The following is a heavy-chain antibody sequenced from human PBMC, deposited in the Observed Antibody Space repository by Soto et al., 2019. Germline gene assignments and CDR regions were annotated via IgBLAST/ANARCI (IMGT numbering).Heavy chain of an antibody. CDR3: ARDGNGQAKYYYGSGSYYR. Sequence: ASVKVSCKASGYTFTSYCISWVRQAPGQGLEWMGWISAYNGNTNYAQRLQGRVTMTTDTSTSTAYMELRSLRSDDTAVYYCARDGNGQAKYYYGSGSYYRWGQGTLVTVSS. J-gene: IGHJ5*02. D-gene: IGHD3-10*01. V-gene: IGHV1-18*01. CDR2: ISAYNGNT. CDR1: GYTFTSYC.